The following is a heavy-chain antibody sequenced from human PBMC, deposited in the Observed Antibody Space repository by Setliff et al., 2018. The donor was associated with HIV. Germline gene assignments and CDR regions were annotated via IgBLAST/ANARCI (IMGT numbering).Heavy chain of an antibody. Sequence: GGSLRLSCAASGFTFSSYWMSWVRQAQGKGLEWVANIKQEGSEKDYVDSVKGRFTISRDNAKNSLYLQMNSLRAEDTAVYYCASHFGYCSSTSCEGYWGQGALVTVSS. CDR3: ASHFGYCSSTSCEGY. D-gene: IGHD2-2*01. J-gene: IGHJ4*02. V-gene: IGHV3-7*05. CDR2: IKQEGSEK. CDR1: GFTFSSYW.